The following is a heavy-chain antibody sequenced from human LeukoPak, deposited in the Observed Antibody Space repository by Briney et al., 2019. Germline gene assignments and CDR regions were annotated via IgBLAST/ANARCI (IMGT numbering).Heavy chain of an antibody. V-gene: IGHV4-4*07. CDR2: IYTSGST. CDR1: GGSISSYY. CDR3: ASDSFYDSGGYFYY. D-gene: IGHD3-22*01. J-gene: IGHJ4*02. Sequence: ASETLSLTCTVSGGSISSYYWSWIRQPAGKGLEWIGRIYTSGSTNYNPSLKSRVTLSVDTSKNQFSLKLSSVTAADTAMYYCASDSFYDSGGYFYYWGQGTLVTVSS.